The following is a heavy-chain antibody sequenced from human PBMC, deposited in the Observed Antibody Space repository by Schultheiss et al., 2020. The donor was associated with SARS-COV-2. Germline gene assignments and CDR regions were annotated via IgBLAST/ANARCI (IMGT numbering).Heavy chain of an antibody. J-gene: IGHJ4*02. CDR1: GFTFSSYW. CDR2: INSDGSST. CDR3: AREDDYGDYRLSY. D-gene: IGHD4-17*01. Sequence: GGSLRLSCAASGFTFSSYWMHWVRQAPGKGLVWVSRINSDGSSTSYADSVKGRFTISRDNSKNTLFLQMSSLRAEDTAVYYCAREDDYGDYRLSYWGQGTLVTVSS. V-gene: IGHV3-74*01.